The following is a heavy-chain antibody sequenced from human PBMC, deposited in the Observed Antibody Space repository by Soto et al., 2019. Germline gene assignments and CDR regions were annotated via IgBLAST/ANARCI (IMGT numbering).Heavy chain of an antibody. Sequence: SETLSLTSTVSIGSISSYYWSWIRQPAGKGLEWIGRIYTGGRPNYNPSLKSRVTMSIDTSKSQFSLRLRSVTAADTGVYYCARAPVRDWFDPWGQGTLVTVSS. CDR1: IGSISSYY. D-gene: IGHD3-16*02. CDR2: IYTGGRP. CDR3: ARAPVRDWFDP. J-gene: IGHJ5*02. V-gene: IGHV4-4*07.